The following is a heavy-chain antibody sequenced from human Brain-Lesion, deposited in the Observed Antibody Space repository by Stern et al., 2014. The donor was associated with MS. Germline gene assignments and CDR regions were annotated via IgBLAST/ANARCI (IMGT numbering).Heavy chain of an antibody. J-gene: IGHJ4*02. Sequence: QLVESGAEVKKPGESLRISCQGSGYSFTSDWISWVRQMPGKGLEWMGRIDPSDSNPNYSPSFQGHVNISADKSINTAYLDWRSLKASDTAMYYCARHMGEGLSIDYWGQGTLVTVSS. CDR1: GYSFTSDW. D-gene: IGHD3-16*01. V-gene: IGHV5-10-1*01. CDR2: IDPSDSNP. CDR3: ARHMGEGLSIDY.